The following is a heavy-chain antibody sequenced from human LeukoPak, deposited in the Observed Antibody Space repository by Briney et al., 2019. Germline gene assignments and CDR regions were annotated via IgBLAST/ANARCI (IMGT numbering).Heavy chain of an antibody. D-gene: IGHD1-26*01. V-gene: IGHV3-30*02. CDR3: AKDSWEVGATSEIDY. Sequence: GGSLRLSCAASGFTFSSYGMHWVRQAPGKGLEWVAFIRYDGSNKYYADSVKGRFTISRDNSKNTLYLQMNSLRAEDTAVYYCAKDSWEVGATSEIDYWGQGTLVTVSS. CDR2: IRYDGSNK. CDR1: GFTFSSYG. J-gene: IGHJ4*02.